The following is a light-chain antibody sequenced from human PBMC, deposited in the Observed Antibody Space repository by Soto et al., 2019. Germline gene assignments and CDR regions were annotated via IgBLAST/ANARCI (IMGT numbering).Light chain of an antibody. V-gene: IGLV2-23*02. CDR1: SSDVGSYDA. J-gene: IGLJ1*01. Sequence: QSALTQPASLSGSPGQSITISCTGTSSDVGSYDAVSWYQHHPGKVPKLMIYEVNKRPSGVSYRFSGSKSGNTASLTISGLQAEDEADYYCCSYAGTSYVFGSGTKVTVL. CDR3: CSYAGTSYV. CDR2: EVN.